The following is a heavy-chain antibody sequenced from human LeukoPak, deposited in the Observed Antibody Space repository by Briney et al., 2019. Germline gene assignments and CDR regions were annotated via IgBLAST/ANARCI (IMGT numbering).Heavy chain of an antibody. Sequence: ASVKVSCKASGYTFTGYYMHWVRQAPGQGLEWMGIINPSGGSTSYAQKFQGRVTMTRDTSTSTVYMGLSSLRSEDTAVYYCARGKGYGDYEVGWFDPWGQGTLVTVSS. CDR1: GYTFTGYY. D-gene: IGHD4-17*01. J-gene: IGHJ5*02. V-gene: IGHV1-46*01. CDR2: INPSGGST. CDR3: ARGKGYGDYEVGWFDP.